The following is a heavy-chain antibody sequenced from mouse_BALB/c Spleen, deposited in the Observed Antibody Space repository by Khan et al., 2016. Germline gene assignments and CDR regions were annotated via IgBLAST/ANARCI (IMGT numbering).Heavy chain of an antibody. J-gene: IGHJ2*01. CDR3: ARMARK. CDR2: IDPPNGNT. Sequence: VQLQQSGAELVMSVATVKSSFTASGLNIKDTYMHWLTQWPEQGPEPIGRIDPPNGNTKYDPKFQGKATITADTPSNTAYLQLSSLTSKDTADYYSARMARKWGRGTPLTVSS. CDR1: GLNIKDTY. V-gene: IGHV14-3*02.